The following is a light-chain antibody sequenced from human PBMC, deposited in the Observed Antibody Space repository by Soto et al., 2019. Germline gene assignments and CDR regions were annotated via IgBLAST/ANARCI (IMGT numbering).Light chain of an antibody. CDR1: QSVSSY. Sequence: DIVLTQSPSTLSLSPGERAPLSCMASQSVSSYLAWYQQKPGQAPRLLIYDASNRATGIPARFSGSGSGTDFTLTISSLEPEDFAVYYCQQRSNWPPITFGQGTRLEIK. J-gene: IGKJ5*01. CDR3: QQRSNWPPIT. V-gene: IGKV3-11*01. CDR2: DAS.